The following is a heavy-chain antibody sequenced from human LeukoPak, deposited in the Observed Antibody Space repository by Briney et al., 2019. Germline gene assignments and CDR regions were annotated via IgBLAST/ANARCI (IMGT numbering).Heavy chain of an antibody. V-gene: IGHV4-38-2*02. D-gene: IGHD2-2*02. CDR3: ARDSYCSSTSCYTGYYYYYMDD. J-gene: IGHJ6*03. Sequence: PSETPSLTCTVSGYSISSGYYWGWIRQPPGKGLEWIGSIHHSGSTYYNPSLKSRVTISVDTSKNQFSLKLSSVTAADTAVYYCARDSYCSSTSCYTGYYYYYMDDWGKGTTVTVSS. CDR1: GYSISSGYY. CDR2: IHHSGST.